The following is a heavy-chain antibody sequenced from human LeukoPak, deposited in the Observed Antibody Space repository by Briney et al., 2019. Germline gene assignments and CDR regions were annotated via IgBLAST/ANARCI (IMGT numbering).Heavy chain of an antibody. J-gene: IGHJ4*02. Sequence: PSETLSLTCAVSGGSISGTNCWSWVRQPPGKGLEWIGEISHSGTTNYNPSLKSRLTMSIDKSKNQFSLRLTSVTAADTAVYYCARGRQGTMIAGGGRYFDYWGQGTLVTVSS. CDR3: ARGRQGTMIAGGGRYFDY. D-gene: IGHD3-22*01. CDR2: ISHSGTT. V-gene: IGHV4-4*02. CDR1: GGSISGTNC.